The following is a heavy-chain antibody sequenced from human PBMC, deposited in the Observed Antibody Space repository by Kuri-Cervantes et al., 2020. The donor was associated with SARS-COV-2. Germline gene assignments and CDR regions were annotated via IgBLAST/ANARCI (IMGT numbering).Heavy chain of an antibody. D-gene: IGHD1-26*01. CDR1: GGTFSSYA. CDR3: ARDVGATLYYYYGMDV. CDR2: ISAYNGNT. Sequence: ASVKVSCKASGGTFSSYAISWVRQAPGQGLEWMGWISAYNGNTNYAQKLQGRVTMTTDTSTSTAYMELRSLRSDDTAVYYCARDVGATLYYYYGMDVWGQGPTVTVSS. V-gene: IGHV1-18*01. J-gene: IGHJ6*02.